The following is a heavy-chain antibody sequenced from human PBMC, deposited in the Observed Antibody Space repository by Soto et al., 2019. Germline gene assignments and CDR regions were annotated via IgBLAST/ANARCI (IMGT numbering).Heavy chain of an antibody. Sequence: EVQLVESGGGVVHPGGSLTLSCAASGLSVSDNYISWVRQAPGKGLEWVSIIYANGYTYYADSMKGRFTISRDNSKNTVYLQMQSLRAEDTAIYYCARTRLFDASGYYYYYYGMDVWGQGTTVSVSS. CDR1: GLSVSDNY. V-gene: IGHV3-66*01. D-gene: IGHD5-12*01. J-gene: IGHJ6*02. CDR3: ARTRLFDASGYYYYYYGMDV. CDR2: IYANGYT.